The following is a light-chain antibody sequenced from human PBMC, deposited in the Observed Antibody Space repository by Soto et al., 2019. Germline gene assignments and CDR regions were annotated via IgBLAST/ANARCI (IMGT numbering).Light chain of an antibody. CDR3: QHYNSYSEA. V-gene: IGKV1-5*03. CDR1: QNINSW. J-gene: IGKJ1*01. Sequence: DIQMTQSPSTLSASVGDRVTITCRASQNINSWLAWYQQKPGKAPKLLIYKASTLKSGVPSRFSGSGSGTEFTLTISSLQPDDFATYYCQHYNSYSEAFGQGTKVAIK. CDR2: KAS.